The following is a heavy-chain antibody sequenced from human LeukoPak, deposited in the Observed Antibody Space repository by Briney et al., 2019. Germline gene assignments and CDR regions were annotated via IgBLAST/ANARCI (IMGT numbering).Heavy chain of an antibody. J-gene: IGHJ6*02. CDR2: INHSGST. CDR3: ARVGLVFRTYYYGSGSKYGMDV. D-gene: IGHD3-10*01. CDR1: GGSFSGYY. Sequence: SETLSLTCAVYGGSFSGYYWSWIRQPPGRGLEWIGEINHSGSTNYNPSLKSRVTISVDTSKNQFSLKLSSVTAADTAVYYCARVGLVFRTYYYGSGSKYGMDVWGQGTTVTVSS. V-gene: IGHV4-34*01.